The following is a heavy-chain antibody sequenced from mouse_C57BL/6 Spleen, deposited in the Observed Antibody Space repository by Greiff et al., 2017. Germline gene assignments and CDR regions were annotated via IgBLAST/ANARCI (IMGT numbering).Heavy chain of an antibody. CDR3: VSERLSNAGPYYFDY. V-gene: IGHV10-1*01. CDR2: LRSKSNNYAI. Sequence: EVMLVESGGGLVQPKGSLKLSCAASGFSFNTFAMNWVPQAPGKGLDWVARLRSKSNNYAIYYADSVKDRFTISRDDSESMVYLQINNLKTEDKAMYYGVSERLSNAGPYYFDYWGQGTTLTVSS. D-gene: IGHD2-2*01. CDR1: GFSFNTFA. J-gene: IGHJ2*01.